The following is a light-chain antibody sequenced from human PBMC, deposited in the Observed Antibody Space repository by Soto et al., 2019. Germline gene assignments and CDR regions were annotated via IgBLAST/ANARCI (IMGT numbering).Light chain of an antibody. CDR1: QGISSA. J-gene: IGKJ4*01. V-gene: IGKV1-13*02. CDR3: QQFNSYHS. CDR2: DAS. Sequence: AIQLTQSPSSLSASVGDRVTITCRASQGISSALAWYQQKPGKAPKLLIYDASSLESGVPSRFSGSGSGTDFTLTISSLQPEDFAPYYCQQFNSYHSFGGGTKVEIK.